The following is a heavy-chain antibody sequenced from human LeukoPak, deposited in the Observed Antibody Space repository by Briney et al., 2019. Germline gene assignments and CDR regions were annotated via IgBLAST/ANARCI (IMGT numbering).Heavy chain of an antibody. CDR2: ISSSSSSYI. CDR1: GFTFSSYS. Sequence: TGGSLRLSCAASGFTFSSYSMNWVRQAPGKGLEWVSSISSSSSSYIYYADSVKGRFTISRDNAKNSLYLQMNSLRAEDTAVYYCARLQLAYCGGDCYGAFDYWGQGTLVTVSS. D-gene: IGHD2-21*02. V-gene: IGHV3-21*01. J-gene: IGHJ4*02. CDR3: ARLQLAYCGGDCYGAFDY.